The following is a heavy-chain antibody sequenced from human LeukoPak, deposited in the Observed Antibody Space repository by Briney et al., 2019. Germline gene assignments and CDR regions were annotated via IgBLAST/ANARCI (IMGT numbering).Heavy chain of an antibody. CDR2: ISGSGGST. V-gene: IGHV3-23*01. CDR1: GFTFSSYA. CDR3: AKVPVVGATRGGFDY. D-gene: IGHD1-26*01. Sequence: GGSLRLSCAASGFTFSSYAMSWVRQAPGKGLEWVSAISGSGGSTYYADSVKGRFTISRDNSENTLYLQMNSLRAEDTAVYYCAKVPVVGATRGGFDYWGQGTLVTVSS. J-gene: IGHJ4*02.